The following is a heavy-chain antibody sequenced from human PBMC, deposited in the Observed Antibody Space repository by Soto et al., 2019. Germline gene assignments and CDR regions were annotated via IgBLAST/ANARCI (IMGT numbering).Heavy chain of an antibody. Sequence: PSETLSLTCTVSGGSISSGDYYWRWIRQPPGKGLEWIGYIYYSGSTYYNPSLKSRVTISVDTSKNQFSLKLSSVTAADTAVYYCARGQQLDYYYYGMDVWGQGTTVTVSS. J-gene: IGHJ6*02. CDR1: GGSISSGDYY. D-gene: IGHD6-13*01. CDR2: IYYSGST. V-gene: IGHV4-30-4*01. CDR3: ARGQQLDYYYYGMDV.